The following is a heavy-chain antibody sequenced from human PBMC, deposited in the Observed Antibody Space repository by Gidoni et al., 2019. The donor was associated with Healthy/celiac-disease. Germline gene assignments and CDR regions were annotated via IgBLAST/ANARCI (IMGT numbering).Heavy chain of an antibody. J-gene: IGHJ5*02. CDR2: IYHSGST. CDR1: GYSISSGYY. D-gene: IGHD6-19*01. CDR3: ARAREWLVPFWFDP. V-gene: IGHV4-38-2*01. Sequence: QVQLQESGPGLVKPSETLSLTCAVSGYSISSGYYWGWIRQPPGKGLEWIGSIYHSGSTYYKPSLKSRVTISVDTSKNQFSLKLSSVTAADTAVYYCARAREWLVPFWFDPWGQGTLVTVSS.